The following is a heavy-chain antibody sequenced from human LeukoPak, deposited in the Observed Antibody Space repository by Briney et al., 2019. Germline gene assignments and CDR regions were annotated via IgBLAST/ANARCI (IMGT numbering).Heavy chain of an antibody. J-gene: IGHJ6*03. V-gene: IGHV4-39*01. CDR2: IYNSGST. CDR1: GGSINSSSYY. D-gene: IGHD1-26*01. CDR3: ARQVSGRLYYYYYMDV. Sequence: SETLCLNCTVSGGSINSSSYYWGWIRQPPGKGMEWIGCIYNSGSTYYNPSLKSPVTISVDTSKNQFSLKLSSVTAADTAVYYCARQVSGRLYYYYYMDVWGKGTTDTVSS.